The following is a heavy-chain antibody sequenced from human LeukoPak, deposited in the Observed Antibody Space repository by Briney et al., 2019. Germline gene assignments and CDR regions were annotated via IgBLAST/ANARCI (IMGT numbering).Heavy chain of an antibody. J-gene: IGHJ4*02. CDR3: AKFRAQLWLLGYNYFDY. V-gene: IGHV4-39*07. Sequence: SETLSLTCTVSGGSISSSSYYWGWIRQPPGKGLEWIGSIYHSGSTYYNPSLKSRVTISVDTSKNQFSLKLSSVTAADTAVDYCAKFRAQLWLLGYNYFDYWGQGTLVTVSS. CDR1: GGSISSSSYY. CDR2: IYHSGST. D-gene: IGHD5-18*01.